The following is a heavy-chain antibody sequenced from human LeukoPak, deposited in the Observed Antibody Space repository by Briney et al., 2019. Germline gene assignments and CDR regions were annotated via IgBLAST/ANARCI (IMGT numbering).Heavy chain of an antibody. J-gene: IGHJ3*02. CDR2: IDARSGIT. V-gene: IGHV3-48*01. D-gene: IGHD3-3*01. CDR3: ARTYDFGRGPPGDAFDN. Sequence: GGSLRLSCAASGFTFTIFGFNWVRQAPGKVPEGVSYIDARSGITYYADSVQGRFTISRDNAQESVFLQMNSLRADDTAVYYCARTYDFGRGPPGDAFDNWGPGTLVTVSS. CDR1: GFTFTIFG.